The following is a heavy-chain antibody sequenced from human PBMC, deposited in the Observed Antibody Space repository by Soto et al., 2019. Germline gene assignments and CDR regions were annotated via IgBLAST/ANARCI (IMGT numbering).Heavy chain of an antibody. Sequence: PGGSLRLSCAASGFTFSSYAMSWVRQAPGKGLEWVSVITYDGSSTYYADSVKGRFTISRDNSKNTLYLQMNSLRAEDTAVYYCANSYDFWSGSLDYWGQGTLVTVSS. CDR2: ITYDGSST. J-gene: IGHJ4*02. CDR3: ANSYDFWSGSLDY. CDR1: GFTFSSYA. V-gene: IGHV3-30*18. D-gene: IGHD3-3*01.